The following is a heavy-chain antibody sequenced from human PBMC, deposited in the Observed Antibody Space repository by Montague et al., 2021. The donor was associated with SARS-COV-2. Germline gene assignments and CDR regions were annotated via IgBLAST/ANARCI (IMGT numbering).Heavy chain of an antibody. J-gene: IGHJ4*02. CDR3: AREAKAVSGRLDS. CDR2: ISHGGTT. D-gene: IGHD6-19*01. Sequence: SETLSLTCTVSSDSFSSSDWWSWVRQPPGKGLAWIGEISHGGTTNYKSSLKSRVTMSVDKSKNQFSLKLTSVTAADTAVYYCAREAKAVSGRLDSWGQGTLATVSS. V-gene: IGHV4-4*02. CDR1: SDSFSSSDW.